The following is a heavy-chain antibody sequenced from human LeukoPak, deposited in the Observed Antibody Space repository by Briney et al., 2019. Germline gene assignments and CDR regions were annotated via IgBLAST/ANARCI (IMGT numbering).Heavy chain of an antibody. CDR2: IYYSGST. V-gene: IGHV4-59*08. D-gene: IGHD2-15*01. Sequence: SQTLSLTCTVSGGSISSYYWSWIRQPPGKGLEWIGYIYYSGSTNYNPSLKSRVTISVDTSKNQFSLKLSSVTAADTAVYYCARHAVAAPSYFDYWGQGTLVTVSS. CDR1: GGSISSYY. CDR3: ARHAVAAPSYFDY. J-gene: IGHJ4*02.